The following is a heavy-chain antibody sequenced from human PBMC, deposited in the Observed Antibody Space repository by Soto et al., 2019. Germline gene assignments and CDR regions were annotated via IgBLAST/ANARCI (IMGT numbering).Heavy chain of an antibody. Sequence: ASVKVSFKAPVDIFISYYLNWVRQAPGQGLEWMGVINPHGSSTKYAQKFQGRITMTRDTSRSTVYMELSSLRSDDTAIYYCARSSGGNFGIIIEGSNWFDPWGQGTLVTVSS. CDR2: INPHGSST. CDR1: VDIFISYY. D-gene: IGHD3-3*01. CDR3: ARSSGGNFGIIIEGSNWFDP. J-gene: IGHJ5*02. V-gene: IGHV1-46*01.